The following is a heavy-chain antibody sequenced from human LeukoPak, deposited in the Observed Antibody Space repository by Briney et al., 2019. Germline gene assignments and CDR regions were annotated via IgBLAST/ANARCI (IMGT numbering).Heavy chain of an antibody. D-gene: IGHD6-19*01. J-gene: IGHJ6*03. CDR3: VRGTRADNSYYYFMDV. V-gene: IGHV4-59*12. Sequence: PSETLSLTCTVSGGSISCYYWSWIRQPPGKGLEWIGEIYHTDHTNYTPSLKSRVTISYDKLKNHFSLRLTSVTAADTAVYFCVRGTRADNSYYYFMDVWGKGTTVAVSS. CDR1: GGSISCYY. CDR2: IYHTDHT.